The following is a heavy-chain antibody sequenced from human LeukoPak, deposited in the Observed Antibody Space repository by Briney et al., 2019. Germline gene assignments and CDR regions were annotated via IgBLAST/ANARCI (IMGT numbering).Heavy chain of an antibody. D-gene: IGHD3-10*01. CDR1: GLTFSKSR. V-gene: IGHV3-74*01. J-gene: IGHJ1*01. Sequence: PGGSLRLDYEATGLTFSKSRMDLVRQSVWKGHVPVSRINNEGTTTSYADPVKGRFIISRDNAKNTLYLQMNSLRADDTAVYYCARVSGLGTNEYYQYWGQGTLVTVRS. CDR3: ARVSGLGTNEYYQY. CDR2: INNEGTTT.